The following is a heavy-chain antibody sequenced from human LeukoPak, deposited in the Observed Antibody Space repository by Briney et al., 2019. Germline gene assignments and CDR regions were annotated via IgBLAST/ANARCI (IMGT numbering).Heavy chain of an antibody. CDR2: TYYRSKWYN. CDR1: GDSVSSNSAA. CDR3: TREYTYGRIDY. Sequence: SQTLSLTCAISGDSVSSNSAAWNWFRQSPSRGLEWLGRTYYRSKWYNDYVLSVKSRITILPDTSKNQFSLQLTPVTPEDTAVYYCTREYTYGRIDYWGQGTLVTVSS. V-gene: IGHV6-1*01. D-gene: IGHD5-18*01. J-gene: IGHJ4*02.